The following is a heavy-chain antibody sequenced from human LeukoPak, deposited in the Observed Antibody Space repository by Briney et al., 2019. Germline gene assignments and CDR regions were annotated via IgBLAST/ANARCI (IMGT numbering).Heavy chain of an antibody. CDR3: VRGSGWFFGF. Sequence: GGSLTLSCAASASFSGNWMHWVRQAPGKGLEWVASIDQHGRDKYFLDSMKGRFTISRDNSKSSLYLQMNSLRAEDTALYYCVRGSGWFFGFWGQGSLVTVSS. D-gene: IGHD6-19*01. V-gene: IGHV3-7*01. CDR2: IDQHGRDK. CDR1: ASFSGNW. J-gene: IGHJ4*02.